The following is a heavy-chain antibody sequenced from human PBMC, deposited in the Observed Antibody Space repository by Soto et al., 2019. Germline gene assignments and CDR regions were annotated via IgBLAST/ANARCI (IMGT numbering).Heavy chain of an antibody. D-gene: IGHD6-19*01. CDR3: VIRQTCGWLAGH. CDR2: IYPNTETT. V-gene: IGHV1-2*02. CDR1: GYSFSGYY. J-gene: IGHJ4*02. Sequence: VASVKVSCKASGYSFSGYYIQWVRQAPGQGPEWLGWIYPNTETTDSSKKFQGRVTMTSDMSTRTVYMELRVLRSDDTAVYYCVIRQTCGWLAGHWGQGTLVTVS.